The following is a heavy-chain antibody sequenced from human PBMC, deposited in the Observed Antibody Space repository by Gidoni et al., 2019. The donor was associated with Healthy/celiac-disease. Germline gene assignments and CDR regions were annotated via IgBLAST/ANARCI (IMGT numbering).Heavy chain of an antibody. CDR3: AKGLSPEWVSVFDY. J-gene: IGHJ4*02. Sequence: EVQLLESGGGLVQPGGSLSLSCAASGFTFISYAMSWVRQAPGKGLEWVSAISGSGGSTYYADSGKGRFTISRDNSKNTLYLQMNSLRAEDTAVYYCAKGLSPEWVSVFDYWGQGTLVTVSS. CDR2: ISGSGGST. D-gene: IGHD3-3*01. V-gene: IGHV3-23*01. CDR1: GFTFISYA.